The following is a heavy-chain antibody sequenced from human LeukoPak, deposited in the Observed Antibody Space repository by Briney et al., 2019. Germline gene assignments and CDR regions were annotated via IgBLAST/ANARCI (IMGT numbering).Heavy chain of an antibody. V-gene: IGHV3-23*01. Sequence: GGSLRLSCAASEFTFSNYAMNWVRQAPGEGLEWVSSIGGSGGGTFYADSVKGRFTISRDNSRNTLYLQMSSLRVEDTAVYYRAKSRYCSGRSCGLDHWGQGTLVTVSS. D-gene: IGHD2-15*01. CDR3: AKSRYCSGRSCGLDH. CDR1: EFTFSNYA. J-gene: IGHJ4*02. CDR2: IGGSGGGT.